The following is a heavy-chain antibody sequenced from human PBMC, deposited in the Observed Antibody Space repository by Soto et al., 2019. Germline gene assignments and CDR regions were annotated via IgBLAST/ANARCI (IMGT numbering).Heavy chain of an antibody. V-gene: IGHV4-30-4*08. D-gene: IGHD2-21*01. J-gene: IGHJ4*02. CDR1: CDSISTVDYF. Sequence: SETLSLTCSVSCDSISTVDYFWACIRQPQGHALAYIRYIYKSTTTYYNPSFESRVAIALDTLKSQCSLNVTSVTAADTAVYFCVRGRDCLTGRCFPICFYSWGQGTLVTV. CDR3: VRGRDCLTGRCFPICFYS. CDR2: IYKSTTT.